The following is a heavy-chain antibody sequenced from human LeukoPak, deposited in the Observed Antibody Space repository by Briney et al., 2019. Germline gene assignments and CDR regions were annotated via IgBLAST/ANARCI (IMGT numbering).Heavy chain of an antibody. D-gene: IGHD1-26*01. V-gene: IGHV3-23*01. Sequence: GGSLRLSCAASGFTFSSYAMSWVRQAPGKGLEWVSGISDSGVSTYYADSVKGRFTISRDNSKNTLYLQMNSLRAEDTAVYYCAKDDARGTYWGNFDYWGQGTLVTVSS. J-gene: IGHJ4*02. CDR1: GFTFSSYA. CDR2: ISDSGVST. CDR3: AKDDARGTYWGNFDY.